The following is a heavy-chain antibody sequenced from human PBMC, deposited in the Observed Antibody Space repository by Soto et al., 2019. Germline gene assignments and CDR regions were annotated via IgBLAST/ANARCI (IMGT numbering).Heavy chain of an antibody. Sequence: PGGSLRLSCAASGFTVSINYMSWVRQAPGKGLEWVSVIYTSGSTYYADSVKGRFTLSRDTSQNTLYLHMSNLRAEDTAVYYCAGALENPYFYYGLNVWGQGTTVTVSS. CDR1: GFTVSINY. CDR3: AGALENPYFYYGLNV. CDR2: IYTSGST. J-gene: IGHJ6*02. D-gene: IGHD1-1*01. V-gene: IGHV3-53*01.